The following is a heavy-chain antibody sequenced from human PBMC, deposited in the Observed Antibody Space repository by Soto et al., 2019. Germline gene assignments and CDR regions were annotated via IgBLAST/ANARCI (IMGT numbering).Heavy chain of an antibody. CDR1: GFTFSSYA. J-gene: IGHJ3*02. CDR3: ARGIGAAAGKDDAFDI. V-gene: IGHV3-23*01. CDR2: ISGSGGST. Sequence: QLGGSLRLSCAASGFTFSSYAMSWVRQAPGKGLEWVSAISGSGGSTYYADSVKGRFTISRDNSKNTLYLQMNSLRAEDTAVYYCARGIGAAAGKDDAFDIWGQGTMVTVSS. D-gene: IGHD6-13*01.